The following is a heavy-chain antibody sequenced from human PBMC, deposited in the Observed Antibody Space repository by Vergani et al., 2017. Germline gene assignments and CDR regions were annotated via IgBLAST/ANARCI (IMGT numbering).Heavy chain of an antibody. CDR2: IYYSGST. J-gene: IGHJ4*02. Sequence: QVQLQESGPGLVKPSENLSLTCTVSGGSISSGDYYWSWIRQPPGKGLEWIGFIYYSGSTYYNPSLKSRVTISADTSKNLFSLNVSSVTAADTAVYYCARVREGGGWAFDYWGQGTLVTVSS. CDR3: ARVREGGGWAFDY. CDR1: GGSISSGDYY. D-gene: IGHD6-19*01. V-gene: IGHV4-30-4*08.